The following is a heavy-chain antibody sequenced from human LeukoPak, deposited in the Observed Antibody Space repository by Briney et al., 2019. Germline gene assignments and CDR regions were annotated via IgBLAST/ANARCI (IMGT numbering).Heavy chain of an antibody. Sequence: SQTLSLTCSVSGGSISSHYWSWIRQPPGKGLERIGYSYYSGSTNYNHYLKSRVTISVDTSQNQFSLKLSSVNAADTAVYYCARVFYGSGWSSLYYYYYYMDVWGKGTTVTVSS. CDR1: GGSISSHY. CDR2: SYYSGST. D-gene: IGHD6-19*01. J-gene: IGHJ6*03. V-gene: IGHV4-59*11. CDR3: ARVFYGSGWSSLYYYYYYMDV.